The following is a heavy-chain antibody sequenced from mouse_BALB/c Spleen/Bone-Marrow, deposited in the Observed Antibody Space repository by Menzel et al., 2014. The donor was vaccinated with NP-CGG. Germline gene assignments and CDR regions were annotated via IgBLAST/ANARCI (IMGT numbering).Heavy chain of an antibody. Sequence: QVQLKDSGPGLVAPSQSLSTTCTVSGFSLTSYGVHWVRQPPGKGLEWLGVIWAGGSTNYNSALMSRLSISKDNSKSQVFLKMNSLQTDDTAMYYCASPIYYDYPLFAYWGQGTLVTVSA. CDR3: ASPIYYDYPLFAY. CDR2: IWAGGST. CDR1: GFSLTSYG. V-gene: IGHV2-9*02. D-gene: IGHD2-4*01. J-gene: IGHJ3*01.